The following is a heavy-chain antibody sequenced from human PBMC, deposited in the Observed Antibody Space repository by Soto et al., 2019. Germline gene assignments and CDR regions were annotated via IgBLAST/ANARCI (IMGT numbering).Heavy chain of an antibody. CDR2: IWYDGSNK. CDR1: GFTFSSYG. D-gene: IGHD6-19*01. Sequence: GGSLRLSCAASGFTFSSYGMHWVRQAPGKGLEWVAVIWYDGSNKYYADSVKGRFTISRDNSKNTLYLQMNSLRAEDTAVYYCARVRETKYSSGWGRWDFQHWGQGTLVTVSS. CDR3: ARVRETKYSSGWGRWDFQH. V-gene: IGHV3-33*01. J-gene: IGHJ1*01.